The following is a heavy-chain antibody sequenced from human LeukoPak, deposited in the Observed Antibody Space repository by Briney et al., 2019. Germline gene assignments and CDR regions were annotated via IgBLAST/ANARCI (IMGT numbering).Heavy chain of an antibody. V-gene: IGHV4-39*01. CDR1: SDSINSRNYY. CDR3: AKHSGGAYYDPFDY. D-gene: IGHD4/OR15-4a*01. CDR2: VQFSGKT. Sequence: SETLSLTRTVSSDSINSRNYYWGWIRQPPGKELEWIGSVQFSGKTFYNPSLKSRVTISTDITKLQFSLRLSSVTAAETAVYYCAKHSGGAYYDPFDYWGQGVLVTVSS. J-gene: IGHJ4*02.